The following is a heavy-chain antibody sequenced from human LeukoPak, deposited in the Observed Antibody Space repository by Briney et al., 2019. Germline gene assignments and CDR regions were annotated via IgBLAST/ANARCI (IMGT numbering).Heavy chain of an antibody. CDR1: GGTFSSYA. V-gene: IGHV1-69*05. CDR3: ARAESGDDYDRSGYYSLSLDY. J-gene: IGHJ4*02. Sequence: SVKVSCKASGGTFSSYAISWVRQAPGQRLEWMGGIIPIFGTANYAQKFQGRVTITTDESTSTAYMELSSLRSEDTAVYYCARAESGDDYDRSGYYSLSLDYWGQGTLVTVSS. D-gene: IGHD3-22*01. CDR2: IIPIFGTA.